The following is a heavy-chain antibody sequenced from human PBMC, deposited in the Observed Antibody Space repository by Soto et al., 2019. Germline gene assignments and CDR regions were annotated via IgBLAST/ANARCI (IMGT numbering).Heavy chain of an antibody. CDR3: ARMGPRAARPSY. V-gene: IGHV3-11*01. Sequence: QVQLAESGGGLVEPGGYLRIFCAASGFTFSDYDMSWIRQSPGKGLEWVSFVSSSGTTMYFADSVKGRFTISKDNAKNSLYLQMNSPRAEDTAVYYCARMGPRAARPSYWGQGTLVTVSS. CDR2: VSSSGTTM. J-gene: IGHJ4*02. CDR1: GFTFSDYD. D-gene: IGHD6-6*01.